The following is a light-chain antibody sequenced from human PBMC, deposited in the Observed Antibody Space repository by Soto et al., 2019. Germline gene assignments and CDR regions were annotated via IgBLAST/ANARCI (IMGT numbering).Light chain of an antibody. J-gene: IGKJ1*01. CDR3: QQYGGSPRT. CDR2: RAS. V-gene: IGKV3-20*01. Sequence: EIVLTQSPGTLSLSPGERATLSCRASQSVSSSYLAWYQQKPGQAPKVLIYRASSRATGIPDRFSGSGSGTDFTLTISRLEPEDFAVYYCQQYGGSPRTFGQGTKVDI. CDR1: QSVSSSY.